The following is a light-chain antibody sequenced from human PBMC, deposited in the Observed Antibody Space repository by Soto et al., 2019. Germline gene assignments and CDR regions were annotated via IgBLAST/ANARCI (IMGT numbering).Light chain of an antibody. V-gene: IGLV1-40*01. CDR3: QSCDSSLSGSGV. Sequence: QSVVSHPPSVSRAPGHRVTISCTGSSSDVGAGYDVHWYKQLPVTAPKLLIYGNINRPSGVPDRFYGSKSGTSASLAITGLQPEDEAYYYCQSCDSSLSGSGVFATWTKVPVL. CDR2: GNI. CDR1: SSDVGAGYD. J-gene: IGLJ1*01.